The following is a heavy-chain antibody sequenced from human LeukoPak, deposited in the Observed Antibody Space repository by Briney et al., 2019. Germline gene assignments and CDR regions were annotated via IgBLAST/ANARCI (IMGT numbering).Heavy chain of an antibody. D-gene: IGHD3-22*01. CDR1: GGSISSSSYY. CDR2: IYYSGST. V-gene: IGHV4-39*01. J-gene: IGHJ4*02. CDR3: ARIHDSSGYSDY. Sequence: SETLSLTCTVSGGSISSSSYYWGWIRQPPGKGREWIGSIYYSGSTYYNPSLKSRVTISVDTSKNQFSLKLSSVTAADTAVYYCARIHDSSGYSDYWGQGTLVTVSS.